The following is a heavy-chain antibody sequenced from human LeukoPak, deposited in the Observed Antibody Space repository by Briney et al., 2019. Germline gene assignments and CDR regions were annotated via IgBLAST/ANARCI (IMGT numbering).Heavy chain of an antibody. J-gene: IGHJ5*02. CDR3: ARGASADIVVVPAATHHNWFDP. CDR1: GGSISSSSYY. V-gene: IGHV4-39*07. D-gene: IGHD2-2*01. Sequence: PSETLSLTCTVSGGSISSSSYYWGWIRQPPGKGLEWIGSIYYSGSTNYNPSLKSRVTISVDTSKNQFSLKLSSVTAADTAVYYCARGASADIVVVPAATHHNWFDPWGQGTLVTVSS. CDR2: IYYSGST.